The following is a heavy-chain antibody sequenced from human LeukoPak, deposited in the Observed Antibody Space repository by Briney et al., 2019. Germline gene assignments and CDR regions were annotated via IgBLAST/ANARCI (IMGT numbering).Heavy chain of an antibody. CDR1: GFTFSSYA. Sequence: PGGSLRLSCAASGFTFSSYAMHWVRQAPGKELEWVAIISYDVTNKFYADTVKGRFTISRDNSKNTLYLQMNSLRTEDTAVYYCANGDSGSYSFDYWGQGTLVTVSS. D-gene: IGHD1-26*01. V-gene: IGHV3-30*18. CDR3: ANGDSGSYSFDY. CDR2: ISYDVTNK. J-gene: IGHJ4*02.